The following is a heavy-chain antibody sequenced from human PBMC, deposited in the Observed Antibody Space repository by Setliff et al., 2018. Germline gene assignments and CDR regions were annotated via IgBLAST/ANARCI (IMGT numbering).Heavy chain of an antibody. J-gene: IGHJ4*02. CDR1: GGSISSGSFY. CDR3: ARGSVGYSRGWYYFDY. Sequence: SETLSLTCTVSGGSISSGSFYWSWIRQPAGKGLEWIGHIYTSGSTNYNPSLKTRVTISVDTSKNQFSLKLSSVTAADTAVYYCARGSVGYSRGWYYFDYWAQGTLVTVSS. D-gene: IGHD6-19*01. V-gene: IGHV4-61*09. CDR2: IYTSGST.